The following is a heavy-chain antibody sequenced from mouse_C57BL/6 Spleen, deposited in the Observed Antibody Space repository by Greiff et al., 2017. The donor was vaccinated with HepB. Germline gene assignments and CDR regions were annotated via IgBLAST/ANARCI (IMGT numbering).Heavy chain of an antibody. CDR1: GFTFSDYG. J-gene: IGHJ4*01. V-gene: IGHV5-17*01. Sequence: EVQRVESGGGLVKPGGSLKLSCAASGFTFSDYGMHWVRQAPEKGLEWVAYISSGSSTIYYADTVKGRFTISRDNAKNTLFLQMTSLRSEDTAMYYCARGTAQRAMDYWGQGTSVTVSS. CDR2: ISSGSSTI. CDR3: ARGTAQRAMDY. D-gene: IGHD3-2*02.